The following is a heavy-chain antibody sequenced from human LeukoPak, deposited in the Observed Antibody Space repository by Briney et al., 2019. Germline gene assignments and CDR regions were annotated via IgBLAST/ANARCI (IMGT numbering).Heavy chain of an antibody. J-gene: IGHJ4*02. CDR2: IIPILGIA. Sequence: SVKVSCKASGGTFSSYAISWVRQAPGQGLEWMGRIIPILGIANYAQKFQGRVTITADKSTSTAYMELSSLRSEDTAVYYCAREGTYYYGSGSPRLIDYWGQGTLVTVSS. CDR3: AREGTYYYGSGSPRLIDY. CDR1: GGTFSSYA. D-gene: IGHD3-10*01. V-gene: IGHV1-69*04.